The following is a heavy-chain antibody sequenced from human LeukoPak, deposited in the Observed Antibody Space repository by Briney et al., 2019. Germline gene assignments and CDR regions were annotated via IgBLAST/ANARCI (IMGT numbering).Heavy chain of an antibody. CDR1: GFTFSNAW. CDR2: IKSKTDGGTT. Sequence: GGSLRLSCAASGFTFSNAWMSWVRQAPGKGLEWVGRIKSKTDGGTTDYAAPVKGRFTISRDDSKNTLYLQMNSLKTEDTAVYYCTIDLDGSGSYSDDAFDIWGQGTMVTVSS. CDR3: TIDLDGSGSYSDDAFDI. D-gene: IGHD3-10*01. J-gene: IGHJ3*02. V-gene: IGHV3-15*01.